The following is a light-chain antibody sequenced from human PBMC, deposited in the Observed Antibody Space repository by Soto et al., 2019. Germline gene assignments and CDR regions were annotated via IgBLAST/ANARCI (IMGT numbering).Light chain of an antibody. V-gene: IGKV3-15*01. CDR3: QQYNNWPST. CDR1: QSVITN. CDR2: DAS. Sequence: IVMTQSPATLSVSPGERSTLSCRASQSVITNLAWYQQKSGQAPRLLIYDASSRATDIPARVSGSGSGTEVTLTISNLQSEDFVVYYCQQYNNWPSTFGHGTKVDIK. J-gene: IGKJ1*01.